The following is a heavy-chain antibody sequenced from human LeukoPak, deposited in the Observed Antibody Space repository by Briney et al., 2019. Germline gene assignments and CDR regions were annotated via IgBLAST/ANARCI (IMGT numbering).Heavy chain of an antibody. V-gene: IGHV1-2*02. Sequence: ASVKVSCKASGYTFTGYYMHWVRHAPGQGLEWMGWINPNSGGTNYAQKFQGRVTMTRDTSISTAYMELSRLRSDDTAVYYCAREQPISPYFDYWGQGTMVTVCS. CDR2: INPNSGGT. CDR1: GYTFTGYY. D-gene: IGHD3-3*02. J-gene: IGHJ4*02. CDR3: AREQPISPYFDY.